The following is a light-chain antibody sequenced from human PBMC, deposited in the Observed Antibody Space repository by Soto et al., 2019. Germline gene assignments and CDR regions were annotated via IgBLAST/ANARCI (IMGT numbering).Light chain of an antibody. J-gene: IGKJ4*01. CDR1: QDITNH. Sequence: DIQMTQSPSSLSASVGDTVTITCQASQDITNHLNWYQQKPGKAPNLLIYDASHLETGVPSRFSGSGSGTEFILTISSLQSEDSAVYYCQQYDVWPALTFGGGTKVDIK. V-gene: IGKV1-33*01. CDR3: QQYDVWPALT. CDR2: DAS.